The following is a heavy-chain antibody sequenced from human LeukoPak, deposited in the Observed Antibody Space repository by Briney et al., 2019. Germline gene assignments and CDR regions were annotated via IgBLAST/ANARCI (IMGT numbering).Heavy chain of an antibody. CDR3: TRGSYDVLTGYSTLGEY. CDR1: GGSISSGVYY. V-gene: IGHV4-30-2*03. Sequence: SQTLSLTCTVSGGSISSGVYYWSWIRQPPGKGLEWIGNIYYSGSTYYNPSLKSRLTISLDTSQRQFSLRLSSVTAADTALYYCTRGSYDVLTGYSTLGEYWGQGTLVTVSS. J-gene: IGHJ4*02. CDR2: IYYSGST. D-gene: IGHD3-9*01.